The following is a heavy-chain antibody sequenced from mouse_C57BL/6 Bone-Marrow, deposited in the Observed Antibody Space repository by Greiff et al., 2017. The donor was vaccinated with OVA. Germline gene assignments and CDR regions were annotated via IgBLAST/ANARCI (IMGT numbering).Heavy chain of an antibody. V-gene: IGHV14-2*01. CDR2: IDPEDGET. CDR1: GFNIKDYY. D-gene: IGHD1-1*01. J-gene: IGHJ2*01. CDR3: ARTRYYGSSYNFFDY. Sequence: VHVKQSGAELVKPGASVKLSCTASGFNIKDYYMHWVKQRTEQGLEWIGRIDPEDGETKYAPKFQGKATITADTSSNTAYLQLSSLTSEDTAVYYCARTRYYGSSYNFFDYWGQGTTLTVSS.